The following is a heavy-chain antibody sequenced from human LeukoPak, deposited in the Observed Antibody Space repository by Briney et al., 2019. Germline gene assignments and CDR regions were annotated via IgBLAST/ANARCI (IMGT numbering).Heavy chain of an antibody. CDR3: ARGDWGSDDY. J-gene: IGHJ4*02. V-gene: IGHV3-23*01. Sequence: GGSLRLSCAASGFTFSSYAMSWVRQAPGKGLEWVSGISGSGGSTYYADSVKGRFTISRDNSKNTLYLQMNSLGAEDTAVYYCARGDWGSDDYWGQGTLVTVSS. D-gene: IGHD7-27*01. CDR2: ISGSGGST. CDR1: GFTFSSYA.